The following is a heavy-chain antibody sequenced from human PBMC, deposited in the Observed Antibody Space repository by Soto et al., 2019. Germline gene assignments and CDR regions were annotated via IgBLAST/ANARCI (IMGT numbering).Heavy chain of an antibody. V-gene: IGHV3-33*01. Sequence: QVQLVASGGGVVQPGRSLRLSCAASGFTVSSYGMHWVRQAPGKGLEWVAVIWYDGSNKYYADSVKGRFTISRDKYKNTLYLQMNSLRAEDTAVYYCARVVGYGFDIWGQGTMVTVSS. J-gene: IGHJ3*02. CDR3: ARVVGYGFDI. CDR2: IWYDGSNK. CDR1: GFTVSSYG. D-gene: IGHD6-25*01.